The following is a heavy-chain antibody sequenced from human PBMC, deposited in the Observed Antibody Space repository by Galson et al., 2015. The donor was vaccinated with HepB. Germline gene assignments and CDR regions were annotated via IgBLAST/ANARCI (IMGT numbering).Heavy chain of an antibody. J-gene: IGHJ4*02. CDR2: INHAFHGGST. Sequence: SETLSLTCAVYGGSFSTHYWSWIRQSPGKGLEWIGEINHAFHGGSTNYNPSLKSRATISLDTSKNQFSLNLTSVTAADTAVYYCARAYISGTYYTFPFDYWGQGSLVTVSS. CDR3: ARAYISGTYYTFPFDY. CDR1: GGSFSTHY. V-gene: IGHV4-34*01. D-gene: IGHD3-10*01.